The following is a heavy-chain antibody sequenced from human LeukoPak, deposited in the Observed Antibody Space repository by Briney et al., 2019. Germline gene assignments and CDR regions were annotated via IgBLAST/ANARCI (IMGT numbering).Heavy chain of an antibody. CDR2: IYHGDSDT. J-gene: IGHJ4*02. D-gene: IGHD6-19*01. Sequence: GESLKISCEGSGYSFTTYWIGWVRQMPGKGLEWMGIIYHGDSDTRYSPSFQGQVTISADKSISTAYLQWSSLKTSDTAMYYCALGMYRSGWRFDYWGQGTLVTVSS. CDR1: GYSFTTYW. CDR3: ALGMYRSGWRFDY. V-gene: IGHV5-51*01.